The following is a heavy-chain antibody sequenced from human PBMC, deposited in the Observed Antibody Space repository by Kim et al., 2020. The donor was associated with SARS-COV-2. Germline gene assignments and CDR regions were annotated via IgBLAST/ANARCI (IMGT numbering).Heavy chain of an antibody. CDR3: ARGIVGPDYYYYGMDV. V-gene: IGHV3-23*01. Sequence: SVKGRFTISRDNSKNTLYLQMNSLRAEDTAIYYCARGIVGPDYYYYGMDVWGQGTTVTVSS. J-gene: IGHJ6*02. D-gene: IGHD1-26*01.